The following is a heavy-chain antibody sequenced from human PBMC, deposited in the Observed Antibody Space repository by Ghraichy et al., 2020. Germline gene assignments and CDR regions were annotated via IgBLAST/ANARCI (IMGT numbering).Heavy chain of an antibody. J-gene: IGHJ4*02. Sequence: GGSLRLSCAASGFTFSSCAMSWVRQAPGKGLEWVSGISGSGGSTYHLDSVRGRFTISRDNSKNILYLQMNSLRAEDTAVYYCASRPGRAFDYWGQGTLVTVSS. CDR3: ASRPGRAFDY. CDR2: ISGSGGST. D-gene: IGHD1-26*01. V-gene: IGHV3-23*01. CDR1: GFTFSSCA.